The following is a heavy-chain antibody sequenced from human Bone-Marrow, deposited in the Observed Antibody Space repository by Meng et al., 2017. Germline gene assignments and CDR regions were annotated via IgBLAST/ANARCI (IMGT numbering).Heavy chain of an antibody. CDR1: GFTFSDYY. Sequence: GESLKISCAASGFTFSDYYMSWIRQAPGKGLEWVSYISSSGSTIYYADSVKGRFTISRDNAKNSLYLQMNSLRAEDTAVYYCARGGAYGDYYFDYWGQGTLVTVSS. J-gene: IGHJ4*02. CDR3: ARGGAYGDYYFDY. V-gene: IGHV3-11*04. D-gene: IGHD4-17*01. CDR2: ISSSGSTI.